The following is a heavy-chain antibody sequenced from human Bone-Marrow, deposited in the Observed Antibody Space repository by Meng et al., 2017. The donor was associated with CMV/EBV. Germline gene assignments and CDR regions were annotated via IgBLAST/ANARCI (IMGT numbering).Heavy chain of an antibody. CDR1: GFTVSSNY. D-gene: IGHD2-2*01. V-gene: IGHV3-53*01. CDR2: IYSGGST. CDR3: ARDVTVVVPAATSANYYYYGMDV. Sequence: GESLKISCVGTGFTVSSNYMSWVRQAPGKGLEWVSVIYSGGSTYYADSVKGRFTISRDNSKNTLYLQMNSLRAEDTAVYYCARDVTVVVPAATSANYYYYGMDVWGQGTTVTVSS. J-gene: IGHJ6*02.